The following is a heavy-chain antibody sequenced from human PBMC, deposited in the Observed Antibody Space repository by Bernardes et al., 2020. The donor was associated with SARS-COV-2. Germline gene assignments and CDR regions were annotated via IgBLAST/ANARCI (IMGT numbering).Heavy chain of an antibody. V-gene: IGHV3-33*01. Sequence: GSLRLSCAASGFTFSSYGMHWVRQAPGKGLEWVAVIWYDGSNKYYADSVKGRFTISRDNSKNTLYLQMNSLRAEDTAVYYCARDGSPICYFDYWGQGTLVTVSS. CDR1: GFTFSSYG. D-gene: IGHD1-26*01. J-gene: IGHJ4*02. CDR3: ARDGSPICYFDY. CDR2: IWYDGSNK.